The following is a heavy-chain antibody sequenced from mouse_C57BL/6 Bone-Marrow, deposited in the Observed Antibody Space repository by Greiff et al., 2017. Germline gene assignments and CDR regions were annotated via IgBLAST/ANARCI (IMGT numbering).Heavy chain of an antibody. CDR2: IDPEIGDT. Sequence: VPLQQSGAALVRPGASVKLSCTASGFNIKDDYIHWVKQRPEQGLEWIGWIDPEIGDTEYASKFHGKATITSDTSSNTAYLQLSSLTSEDTAVYYCSSFDGNYFDFWGQVTPLTVAS. D-gene: IGHD2-3*01. J-gene: IGHJ2*01. CDR3: SSFDGNYFDF. CDR1: GFNIKDDY. V-gene: IGHV14-4*01.